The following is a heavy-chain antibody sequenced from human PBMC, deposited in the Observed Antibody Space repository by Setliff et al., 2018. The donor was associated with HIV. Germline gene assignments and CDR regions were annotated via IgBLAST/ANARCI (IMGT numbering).Heavy chain of an antibody. Sequence: SETLSLTCTVSGGSMSGYYWYWIRQPPGKGLEWIGYIYISGTTNYNPSLKNRVTMSLDTSKTQVSLRLTSVTVADTAVYYCARRSIVGVTRGFYYYGLDVWGQGTTVTVSS. CDR1: GGSMSGYY. D-gene: IGHD1-26*01. V-gene: IGHV4-4*09. CDR2: IYISGTT. CDR3: ARRSIVGVTRGFYYYGLDV. J-gene: IGHJ6*02.